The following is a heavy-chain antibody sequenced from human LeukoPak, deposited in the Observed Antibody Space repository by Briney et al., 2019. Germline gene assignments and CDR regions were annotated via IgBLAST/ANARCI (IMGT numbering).Heavy chain of an antibody. V-gene: IGHV4-4*07. CDR1: GFTFSTFA. CDR3: ARVAGIYNCGYSFVDY. Sequence: GSLRLSCAASGFTFSTFAMHWIRQPAGKGLEWIGRIYTSGSTNYNPSLKSRVTISVDTSKNQFSLTLSSVTAADTAVYYCARVAGIYNCGYSFVDYWGQGTLVTVSS. CDR2: IYTSGST. D-gene: IGHD5-18*01. J-gene: IGHJ4*02.